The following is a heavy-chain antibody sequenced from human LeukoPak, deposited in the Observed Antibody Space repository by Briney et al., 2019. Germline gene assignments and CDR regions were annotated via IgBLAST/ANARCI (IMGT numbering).Heavy chain of an antibody. CDR1: GFTFDDYG. D-gene: IGHD6-25*01. Sequence: GGSLRLSCAASGFTFDDYGMSWVRQAPGKGLEWVSGINWNGGSTGYADSVKGRFTISRDSPKNTLYLQMNSLRADDTAVYYCARFAAGGSYYYYMDVWGKGTTVTVSS. J-gene: IGHJ6*03. CDR2: INWNGGST. CDR3: ARFAAGGSYYYYMDV. V-gene: IGHV3-20*04.